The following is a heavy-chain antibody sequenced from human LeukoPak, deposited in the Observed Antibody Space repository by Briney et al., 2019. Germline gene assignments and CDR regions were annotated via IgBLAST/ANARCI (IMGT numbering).Heavy chain of an antibody. V-gene: IGHV3-11*05. CDR3: ARESPALNAFDI. CDR2: ISSRSSYT. J-gene: IGHJ3*02. CDR1: GFTFSDYY. Sequence: PGESLRLSCAASGFTFSDYYMSWIRQAPGKGLDWVSYISSRSSYTNHADSVKGRFTISRDNAKNSLYLQMNSLRAEDTAVYYCARESPALNAFDIWGQGTMVTVSS.